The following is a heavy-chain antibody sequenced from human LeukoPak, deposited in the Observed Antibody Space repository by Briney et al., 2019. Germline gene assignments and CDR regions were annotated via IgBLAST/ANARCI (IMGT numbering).Heavy chain of an antibody. CDR3: ARGPYSSGSSADY. CDR2: ISSSDTYT. J-gene: IGHJ4*02. Sequence: KAGGSLRLSCAASGFTFSDYYMSWVRQAPGKGLEWVSYISSSDTYTNYADPVKGRFTISRDNAKNSLYLQMNSLRAEDTAVYYCARGPYSSGSSADYWGQGTLVTVSS. D-gene: IGHD6-19*01. CDR1: GFTFSDYY. V-gene: IGHV3-11*06.